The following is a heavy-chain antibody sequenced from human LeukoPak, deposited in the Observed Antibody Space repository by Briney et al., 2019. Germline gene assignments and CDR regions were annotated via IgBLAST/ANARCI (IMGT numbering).Heavy chain of an antibody. Sequence: PGGSLRLSCAASEVTFSNYVMSWVRQAPGKGLEWVSAITTSGGATFYADSVKGRFTISRDNYENTLYLQMNSLRVEDTAVYYCTKGFRGLAGLNWFDPWGQGTLVTVSS. J-gene: IGHJ5*02. V-gene: IGHV3-23*01. D-gene: IGHD3-16*01. CDR2: ITTSGGAT. CDR3: TKGFRGLAGLNWFDP. CDR1: EVTFSNYV.